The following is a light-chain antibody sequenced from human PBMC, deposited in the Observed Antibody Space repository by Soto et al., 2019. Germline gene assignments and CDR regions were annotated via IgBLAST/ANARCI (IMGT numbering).Light chain of an antibody. J-gene: IGKJ1*01. Sequence: ILMTQSPATLSVSPGERATLSCRASQSVSNNLAWYQQKPGQAPRLLIYDASTRSTGIPARFSGSGSGTEFTLTISGLQAEDLAVYYCQQYNNWPPWTFGQGTNVEIK. CDR3: QQYNNWPPWT. V-gene: IGKV3-15*01. CDR1: QSVSNN. CDR2: DAS.